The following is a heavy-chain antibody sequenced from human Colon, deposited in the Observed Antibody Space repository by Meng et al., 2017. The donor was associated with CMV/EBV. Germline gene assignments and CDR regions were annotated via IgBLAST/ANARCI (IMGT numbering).Heavy chain of an antibody. V-gene: IGHV3-33*06. CDR1: GFTFSSYG. CDR2: IWYDGNDK. J-gene: IGHJ4*02. Sequence: GESLKISCAASGFTFSSYGMHWVRQAPGKGLEWVAVIWYDGNDKYYADSVKGRFIISRDNSKNTLYLQMNSLRAEDTGVYYCAKDQGGITMIDNWGQGTLVTVLL. CDR3: AKDQGGITMIDN. D-gene: IGHD3-22*01.